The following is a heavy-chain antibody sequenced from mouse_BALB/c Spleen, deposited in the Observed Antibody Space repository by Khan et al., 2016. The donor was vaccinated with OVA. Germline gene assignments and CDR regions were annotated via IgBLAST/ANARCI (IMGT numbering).Heavy chain of an antibody. J-gene: IGHJ3*01. CDR1: GYSITSDYA. V-gene: IGHV3-2*02. CDR2: ISYSGST. Sequence: EVQLQESGPGLVKPSQSLSLTCTVTGYSITSDYAWNWIRQFPGNKLEWMGYISYSGSTSYNPFLKSRISIIRDTSKNQFFLQLNSVTTEDTATYYCARWFAYWGQGTLVTVSA. CDR3: ARWFAY.